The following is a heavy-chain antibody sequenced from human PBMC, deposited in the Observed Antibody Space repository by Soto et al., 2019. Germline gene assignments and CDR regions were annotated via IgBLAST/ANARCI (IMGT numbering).Heavy chain of an antibody. Sequence: SETLSLTCTVSGGSISSYYWSWIRQPPGKGLEWIGYIYYSGSTNYNPSLKSRVTISVDTSKNQFSLKLSSVTAADTAVYYCARHGGYYDTLTGYPPPIDYWGQGTLVTVSS. CDR1: GGSISSYY. V-gene: IGHV4-59*08. CDR2: IYYSGST. D-gene: IGHD3-9*01. J-gene: IGHJ4*02. CDR3: ARHGGYYDTLTGYPPPIDY.